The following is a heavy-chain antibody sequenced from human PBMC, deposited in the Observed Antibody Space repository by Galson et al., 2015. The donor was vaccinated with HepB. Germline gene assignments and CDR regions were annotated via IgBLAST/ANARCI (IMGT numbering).Heavy chain of an antibody. V-gene: IGHV1-18*01. CDR1: GSTFNTYG. CDR2: ISTYNRNT. Sequence: SVKVSCKASGSTFNTYGISWVRQAPGQGLEWMGWISTYNRNTNYIQKLQDRVTMTTDTSTSTAYMELRSLRSDDTAVYYCARHGSGWDFDYWGQGTLVTVSS. D-gene: IGHD6-19*01. CDR3: ARHGSGWDFDY. J-gene: IGHJ4*02.